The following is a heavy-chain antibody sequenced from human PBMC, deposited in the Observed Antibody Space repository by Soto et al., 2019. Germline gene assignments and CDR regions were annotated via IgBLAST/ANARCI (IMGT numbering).Heavy chain of an antibody. D-gene: IGHD3-3*01. J-gene: IGHJ4*02. CDR3: ARRGGDDFWSGYWFDY. CDR1: GYPLTSED. V-gene: IGHV1-8*01. Sequence: GSVNVSSKASGYPLTSEDVNFERQATGQGLEWMGWMNPNSGNTGYAQKFQGRVTMTRSTSISTAHMELSSLRSEDTAVYYCARRGGDDFWSGYWFDYWGQGTMVTVSS. CDR2: MNPNSGNT.